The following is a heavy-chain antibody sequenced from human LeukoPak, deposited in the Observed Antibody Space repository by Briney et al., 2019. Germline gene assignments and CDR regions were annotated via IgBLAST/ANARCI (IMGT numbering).Heavy chain of an antibody. Sequence: GGSLRLSCAVSGFTFSNYWMSWVRQAPGKGLEWVAHIKQDESEKYYVDSVKGRFTISRDNAKTSMYLQMNSLRAEDTAIYYCARDKIVGASKFDYWGQGTLVTVSS. CDR3: ARDKIVGASKFDY. CDR1: GFTFSNYW. D-gene: IGHD1-26*01. J-gene: IGHJ4*02. CDR2: IKQDESEK. V-gene: IGHV3-7*01.